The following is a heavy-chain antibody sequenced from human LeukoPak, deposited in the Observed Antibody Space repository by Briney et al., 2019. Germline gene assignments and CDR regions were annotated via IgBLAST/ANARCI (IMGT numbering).Heavy chain of an antibody. CDR1: GFTFSSYA. V-gene: IGHV3-30*04. CDR2: ISYDGSNK. Sequence: GGSLRLSCAASGFTFSSYAMHWVRQAPGKGLEWVAVISYDGSNKYYADSVKGRFTISRDNSKNTLYLQMNSLRVEDTALYYCARDRVVVATTTPAYWYFDIWGRGTLVTVSS. J-gene: IGHJ2*01. D-gene: IGHD2-15*01. CDR3: ARDRVVVATTTPAYWYFDI.